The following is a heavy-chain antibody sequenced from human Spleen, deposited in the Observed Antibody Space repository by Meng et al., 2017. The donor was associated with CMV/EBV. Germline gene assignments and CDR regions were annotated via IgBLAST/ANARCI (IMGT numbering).Heavy chain of an antibody. J-gene: IGHJ6*02. CDR3: ARDQEVSGMDV. CDR1: GGTFSYYC. CDR2: ITPILGGA. Sequence: SVKVSCKAGGGTFSYYCFTWVRQAPGQALEWMGKITPILGGAKYAQRFQGRVTITADKSTNTIYMDLSSLRSEDTAVYYCARDQEVSGMDVWGQGTTVTVSS. D-gene: IGHD5/OR15-5a*01. V-gene: IGHV1-69*04.